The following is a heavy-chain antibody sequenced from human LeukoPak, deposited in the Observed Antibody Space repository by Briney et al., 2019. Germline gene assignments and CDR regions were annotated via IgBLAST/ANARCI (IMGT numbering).Heavy chain of an antibody. V-gene: IGHV3-30-3*01. CDR1: GFTFSSYS. CDR3: AREGYYDSSGYLYDAFDI. CDR2: ISYGGSNK. J-gene: IGHJ3*02. D-gene: IGHD3-22*01. Sequence: GGSLRLSCAASGFTFSSYSMRWVRQAPGKGLEWVAFISYGGSNKYYADSVKGRFTISRDNSKNTLYLQMNSLRAEDMAVYYCAREGYYDSSGYLYDAFDIWGQGTMVTVSS.